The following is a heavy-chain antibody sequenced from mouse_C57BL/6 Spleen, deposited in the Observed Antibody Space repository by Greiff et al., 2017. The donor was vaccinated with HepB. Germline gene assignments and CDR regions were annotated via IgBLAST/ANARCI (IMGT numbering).Heavy chain of an antibody. V-gene: IGHV1-5*01. D-gene: IGHD2-1*01. Sequence: VQLKQSGTVLARPGASVKMSCKTSGYTFTSYWMHWVKQRPGQGLEWIGAIYPGNSDTSYNQKFKGKAKLTAVTSASTAYMELSSLTNEDSAVYYCTGTNYGNDYFDYWGQGTTLTVSS. CDR2: IYPGNSDT. CDR1: GYTFTSYW. CDR3: TGTNYGNDYFDY. J-gene: IGHJ2*01.